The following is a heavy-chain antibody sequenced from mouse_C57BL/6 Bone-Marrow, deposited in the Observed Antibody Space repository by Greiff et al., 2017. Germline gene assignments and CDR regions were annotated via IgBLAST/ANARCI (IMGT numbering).Heavy chain of an antibody. CDR2: IDPENGDT. CDR1: GFNIKDDY. CDR3: TPFYYGSSYWYFDV. Sequence: VQLQQSGAELVRPGASVKLSCTASGFNIKDDYMHWVKQRPEQGLEWIGWIDPENGDTEYASKFQGKATIPADTSSNTAYLQLRRLTSEDTAVYYCTPFYYGSSYWYFDVWGTGTTVTVSS. J-gene: IGHJ1*03. D-gene: IGHD1-1*01. V-gene: IGHV14-4*01.